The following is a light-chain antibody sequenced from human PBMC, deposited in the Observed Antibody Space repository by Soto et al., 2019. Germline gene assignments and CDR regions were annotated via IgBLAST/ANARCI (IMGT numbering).Light chain of an antibody. V-gene: IGKV1-5*01. J-gene: IGKJ1*01. CDR3: QQYNSYLRT. Sequence: DIQMTQSPSTLSASFGDRFTIPCRASQSVNKWLAWFQQKPGKVPKLLIFDASTLQTGVPSRFGGSGSGTEFTLSISSLQPDDFATYYCQQYNSYLRTFGQGTKVDI. CDR1: QSVNKW. CDR2: DAS.